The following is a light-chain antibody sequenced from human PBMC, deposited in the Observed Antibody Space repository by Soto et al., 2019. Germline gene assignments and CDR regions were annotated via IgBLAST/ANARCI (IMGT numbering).Light chain of an antibody. CDR3: SSYAGNNNLV. CDR2: EGT. J-gene: IGLJ2*01. Sequence: QSALTQPPSASGSPGQSVAISCTGTSSDVGGYNSVSWYQQYPGKAPKLMIYEGTKRPSGVPDRFSGSKSGNSASLTVSGLQAEDEANYYCSSYAGNNNLVFGGGTKLTVL. CDR1: SSDVGGYNS. V-gene: IGLV2-8*01.